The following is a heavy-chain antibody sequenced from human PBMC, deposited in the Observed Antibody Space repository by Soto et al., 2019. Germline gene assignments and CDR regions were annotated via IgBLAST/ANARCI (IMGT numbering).Heavy chain of an antibody. V-gene: IGHV4-59*01. D-gene: IGHD2-2*01. CDR2: IYYSGST. J-gene: IGHJ6*02. CDR1: GGSISSDY. Sequence: PSETLALTCTVSGGSISSDYWSWIRQPPGKGLEWIGYIYYSGSTNYNPSLKSRVTISVDTSKNQFSLKLSSVTAADTAVYYCARLSCSSTSYSTYYHYGMDAWRHGTTVTVS. CDR3: ARLSCSSTSYSTYYHYGMDA.